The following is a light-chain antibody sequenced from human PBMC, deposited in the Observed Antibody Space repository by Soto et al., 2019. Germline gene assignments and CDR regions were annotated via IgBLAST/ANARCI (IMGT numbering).Light chain of an antibody. J-gene: IGKJ1*01. CDR3: QQSYSTPPT. Sequence: IHMTHSPSSLCPSIRFRGTLTYLASQSISSYLNWYQQKPGRAPKLLIYAASSLQSGVPSRFSGSGSGTDFTLTISSLQPEDFATYYCQQSYSTPPTFGQGTKVDI. V-gene: IGKV1-39*01. CDR2: AAS. CDR1: QSISSY.